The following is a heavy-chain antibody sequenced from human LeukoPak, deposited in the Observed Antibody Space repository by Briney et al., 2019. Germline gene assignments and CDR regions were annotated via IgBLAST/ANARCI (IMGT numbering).Heavy chain of an antibody. V-gene: IGHV4-4*07. Sequence: PSETLSLTCTVSGGSISSYYWSWVRQPAGKGLEWIGRIYTSGSTNYNPSLKSRVTMSVDTSKNQFSLKLSSVTAADTAVYYCARSGRMVMGVIPFDYWGQGTLVTVSS. CDR2: IYTSGST. J-gene: IGHJ4*02. CDR1: GGSISSYY. D-gene: IGHD3-10*01. CDR3: ARSGRMVMGVIPFDY.